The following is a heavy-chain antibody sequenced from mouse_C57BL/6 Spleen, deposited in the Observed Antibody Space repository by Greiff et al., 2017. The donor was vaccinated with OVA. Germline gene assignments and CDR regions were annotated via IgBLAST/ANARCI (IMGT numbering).Heavy chain of an antibody. CDR3: ARGYYGSSHYWYFDV. J-gene: IGHJ1*03. Sequence: EVQLVESGPKVVNAGASVKLSCKSSGYSFSRYKMECVKQSHVKSLEWIEHINLFNGITNYNGNFKSKATLTVDISSSTAYMELSRLTSEDSEVYYCARGYYGSSHYWYFDVWGTGTTVTVSS. D-gene: IGHD1-1*01. CDR2: INLFNGIT. V-gene: IGHV1-16*01. CDR1: GYSFSRYK.